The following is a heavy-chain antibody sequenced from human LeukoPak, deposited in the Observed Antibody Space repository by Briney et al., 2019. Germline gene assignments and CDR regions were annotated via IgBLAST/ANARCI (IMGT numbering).Heavy chain of an antibody. CDR3: ARETYSSGWYRQYYFDY. CDR1: GGSVSSGSYY. Sequence: SETLSLTCTVSGGSVSSGSYYWSWIRQPPGKGLEWIGYIYYSGSTNYNPSLKSRVTISVDTSKNQFSLKLSSVTAADTAVYYCARETYSSGWYRQYYFDYWGQGTLVTVSS. D-gene: IGHD6-19*01. V-gene: IGHV4-61*01. CDR2: IYYSGST. J-gene: IGHJ4*02.